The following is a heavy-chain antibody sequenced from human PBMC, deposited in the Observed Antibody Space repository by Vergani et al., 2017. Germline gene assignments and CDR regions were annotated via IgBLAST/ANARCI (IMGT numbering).Heavy chain of an antibody. Sequence: QVQLVESGGGVVQPGRSLRLSCAASGFTFNSYAIHWVRQAPGKGLEWVAVISYDGSTKYYADSVKGRFTFSRDNSTNTLYLQMNSLRAEDTAVYYCARAYFGDIQYNWFDPWGQGTLVTVSS. CDR2: ISYDGSTK. CDR1: GFTFNSYA. V-gene: IGHV3-30-3*01. CDR3: ARAYFGDIQYNWFDP. J-gene: IGHJ5*02. D-gene: IGHD2-21*01.